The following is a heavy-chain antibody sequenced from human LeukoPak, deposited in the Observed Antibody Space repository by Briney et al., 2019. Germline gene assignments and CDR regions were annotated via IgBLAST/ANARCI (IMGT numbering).Heavy chain of an antibody. J-gene: IGHJ4*02. CDR1: GFTVSSNY. CDR2: IYSGGST. D-gene: IGHD6-19*01. Sequence: GGSLRLSCAASGFTVSSNYMSWVRQAPGKGLEWVSVIYSGGSTYYADSVKGRFTISRDSSKNTLYLQMNSLRAEDTAVYYCARGIAVAGTSPVYFDYWGQGTLVTVSS. CDR3: ARGIAVAGTSPVYFDY. V-gene: IGHV3-66*01.